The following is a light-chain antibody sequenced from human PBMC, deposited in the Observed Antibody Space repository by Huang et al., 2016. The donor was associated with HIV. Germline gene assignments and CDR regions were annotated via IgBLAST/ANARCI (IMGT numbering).Light chain of an antibody. CDR1: QSVGSN. V-gene: IGKV3-15*01. J-gene: IGKJ2*01. CDR2: GAS. Sequence: IVMTQSPGTLSVSAAERATLSCRASQSVGSNLAWYQQTPGQSPRLLIYGASTRATGIPARFSGSGSGTEFTLTISSLQSEDFAVYYCQQYYKVYTFGQGTKLDIK. CDR3: QQYYKVYT.